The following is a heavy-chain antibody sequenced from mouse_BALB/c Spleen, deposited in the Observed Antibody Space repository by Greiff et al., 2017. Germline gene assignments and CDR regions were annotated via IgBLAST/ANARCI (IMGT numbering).Heavy chain of an antibody. D-gene: IGHD1-1*01. CDR2: ISSGGST. CDR1: GFTFSSYA. Sequence: EVKVEESGGGLVKPGGSLKLSCAASGFTFSSYAMSWVRQTPEKRLEWVASISSGGSTYYPDSVKGRFTISRDNARNILYLQMSSLRSEDTAMYYCARAIYYGSSPYAMDYWGQGTSVTVSS. V-gene: IGHV5-6-5*01. CDR3: ARAIYYGSSPYAMDY. J-gene: IGHJ4*01.